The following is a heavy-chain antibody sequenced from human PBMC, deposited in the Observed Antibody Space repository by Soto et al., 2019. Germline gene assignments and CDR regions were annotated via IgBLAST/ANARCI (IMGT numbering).Heavy chain of an antibody. V-gene: IGHV3-74*01. CDR1: GFTFSSYW. Sequence: EVQLVESGGGLVQPGGSLRLSCAASGFTFSSYWMHWVRQAPGKGLVWVSRINSGGSSTDYADSVKGRFTISRDNAKNTLYLQMNRRRAEDTAVYYCARDSGSYADYWGQGTLVTVSS. J-gene: IGHJ4*02. CDR2: INSGGSST. D-gene: IGHD1-26*01. CDR3: ARDSGSYADY.